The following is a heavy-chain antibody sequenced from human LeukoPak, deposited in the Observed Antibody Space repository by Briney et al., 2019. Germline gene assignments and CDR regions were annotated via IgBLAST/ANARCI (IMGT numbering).Heavy chain of an antibody. CDR1: GFTFNNFA. Sequence: GGSLRLSCAAFGFTFNNFAMSWVRQAPGKGLEWVSSISDGGANTYYADSVEGRFTISRDNSKNTLSLQMNSLRAEDTAVYYCVKRVVTAVTRYFDYWGQGTPVTVSS. CDR2: ISDGGANT. J-gene: IGHJ4*02. CDR3: VKRVVTAVTRYFDY. V-gene: IGHV3-23*01. D-gene: IGHD4-17*01.